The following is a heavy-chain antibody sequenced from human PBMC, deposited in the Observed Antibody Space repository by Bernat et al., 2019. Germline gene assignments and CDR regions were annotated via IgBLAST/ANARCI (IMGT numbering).Heavy chain of an antibody. V-gene: IGHV4-39*01. CDR1: GGSISISSYY. D-gene: IGHD3-16*01. J-gene: IGHJ3*02. CDR3: AGHADKLDIRWAFDI. CDR2: VFYRGST. Sequence: QLQLQESGPGLVKPSETLSLTCTVSGGSISISSYYWGLVRQPPGKVLEWIGSVFYRGSTYYSQSLKSRATISIDTSKNQFSLRVTSVTDADPEVYYCAGHADKLDIRWAFDIWGLGTRVTVSS.